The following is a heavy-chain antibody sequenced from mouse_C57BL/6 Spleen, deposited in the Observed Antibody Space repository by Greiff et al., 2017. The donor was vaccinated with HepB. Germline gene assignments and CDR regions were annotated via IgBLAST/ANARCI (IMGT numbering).Heavy chain of an antibody. CDR2: INPSTGGT. J-gene: IGHJ1*03. CDR1: GYSFTGYY. CDR3: ARWDYGHVGKYFDV. D-gene: IGHD1-1*02. V-gene: IGHV1-42*01. Sequence: EVKLMESGPELVKPGASVKISCKASGYSFTGYYMNWVKQSPEKSLEWIGEINPSTGGTTYNQKFKAKATLTVDKSSSTAYMQLKSLTSEDSAVYYCARWDYGHVGKYFDVWGTGTTVTVSS.